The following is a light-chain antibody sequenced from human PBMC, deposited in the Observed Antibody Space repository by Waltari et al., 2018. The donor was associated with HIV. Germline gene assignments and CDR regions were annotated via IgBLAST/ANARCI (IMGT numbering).Light chain of an antibody. CDR2: GVS. CDR3: SSYTPSHSLV. V-gene: IGLV2-14*01. J-gene: IGLJ3*02. CDR1: VTDIDIYKF. Sequence: HSALTQPASVSGSPGHSITISCSGTVTDIDIYKFVSWYRQYPGLAPQLVLYGVSSRPSGFSLRFSGSKSGDTASLTISGLEAEDEADYYCSSYTPSHSLVFGGGTKLTVL.